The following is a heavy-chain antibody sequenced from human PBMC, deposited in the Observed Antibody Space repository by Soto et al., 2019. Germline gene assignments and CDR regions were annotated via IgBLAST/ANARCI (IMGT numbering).Heavy chain of an antibody. CDR2: INAGNGNT. Sequence: ASVKVSCKASGYTFTSYAMHWVRQAPGQRLEWMGWINAGNGNTKYSQKFQGRVTITRDTSASTAYMELSSLRSEDTAVYYCARHLKPSYCTTDCYRKPFDYWGLGTLVTVPQ. V-gene: IGHV1-3*01. CDR3: ARHLKPSYCTTDCYRKPFDY. D-gene: IGHD2-8*01. CDR1: GYTFTSYA. J-gene: IGHJ4*02.